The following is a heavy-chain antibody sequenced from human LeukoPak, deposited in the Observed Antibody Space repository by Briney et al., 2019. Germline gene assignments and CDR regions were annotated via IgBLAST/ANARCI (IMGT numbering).Heavy chain of an antibody. CDR1: GGSVSSSGYY. Sequence: SETLSLTCTVSGGSVSSSGYYWGWVRQPPGKGLEWIGSISYSGSTSYTPSLKSRVTISVDTSKNQFSLKLTSVTAADTAMYYCARESAVVPAANFLFDYWGQGTLVTVSS. D-gene: IGHD2-2*01. CDR3: ARESAVVPAANFLFDY. J-gene: IGHJ4*02. V-gene: IGHV4-39*07. CDR2: ISYSGST.